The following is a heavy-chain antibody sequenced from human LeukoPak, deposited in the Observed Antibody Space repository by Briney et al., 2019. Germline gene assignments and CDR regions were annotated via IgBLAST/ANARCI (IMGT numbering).Heavy chain of an antibody. V-gene: IGHV4-4*07. D-gene: IGHD2-2*01. CDR3: ARDRPAARGYYFDY. CDR1: GGSISSYY. J-gene: IGHJ4*02. Sequence: SETLSLPCTVSGGSISSYYWSWIRQPAGKGLEWIGRIYTSGCTNYNPSLKSRVTMSVDTSKNQFSLKLSSVTAADTAVYYCARDRPAARGYYFDYWGQGTLVTVSS. CDR2: IYTSGCT.